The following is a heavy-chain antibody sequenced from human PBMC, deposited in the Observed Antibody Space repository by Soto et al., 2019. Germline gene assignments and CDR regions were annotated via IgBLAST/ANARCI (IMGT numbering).Heavy chain of an antibody. CDR2: IVVGSGNT. V-gene: IGHV1-58*01. J-gene: IGHJ4*02. CDR1: GFTFTSSA. CDR3: AAYPAAGKHKYYFDY. Sequence: GASVKVSCKASGFTFTSSAVQWVRQARVQRLEWIGWIVVGSGNTNYAQKFQERVTITRDMSTSTAYMELSSLRSEDTAVYYCAAYPAAGKHKYYFDYWGQGTLVTVSS. D-gene: IGHD6-13*01.